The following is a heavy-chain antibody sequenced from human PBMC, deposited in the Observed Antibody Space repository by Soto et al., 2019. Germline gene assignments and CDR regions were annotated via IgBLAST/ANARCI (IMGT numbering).Heavy chain of an antibody. V-gene: IGHV4-31*01. CDR3: ARSFQSTVTTCDY. J-gene: IGHJ4*02. D-gene: IGHD4-17*01. CDR2: IYYSGST. Sequence: QVQLQESGPGLVKPSQTLSLTCTVSGGSISSGGYYWSWIRQHPGKGLEWIGYIYYSGSTYYNPSPRSPVTRSVDKSTNHFSLKLSSVPAADTAVYYCARSFQSTVTTCDYWGQGTLVTVSS. CDR1: GGSISSGGYY.